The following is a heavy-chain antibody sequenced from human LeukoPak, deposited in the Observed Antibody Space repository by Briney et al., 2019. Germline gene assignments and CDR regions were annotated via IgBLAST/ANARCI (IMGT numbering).Heavy chain of an antibody. J-gene: IGHJ4*02. CDR2: ISSSGSTI. Sequence: PGGSLRLSCAASGFTFSSYEMNWVRQAPGKGLEWVSYISSSGSTIYYADSVKGRFTISRDNAKNSLYLQMNSLRAEDTAVYYCARMRPELDYWGQGTLVTVSS. CDR1: GFTFSSYE. D-gene: IGHD6-6*01. V-gene: IGHV3-48*03. CDR3: ARMRPELDY.